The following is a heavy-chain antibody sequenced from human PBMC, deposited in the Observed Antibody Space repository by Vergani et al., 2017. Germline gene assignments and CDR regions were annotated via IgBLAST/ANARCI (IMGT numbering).Heavy chain of an antibody. J-gene: IGHJ4*02. CDR3: ARLHNLPEGDFDY. Sequence: EVQLVQSGAEVKKPGESLKISCKGSGYSSTSYWIGWVRQMPGKGLEWMGIIYPGDSDTRYSPSFQGQVTIPADKSISTAYLPSRSLKASDTAMYYCARLHNLPEGDFDYWGQGTLVTVSS. D-gene: IGHD2-21*01. CDR2: IYPGDSDT. V-gene: IGHV5-51*03. CDR1: GYSSTSYW.